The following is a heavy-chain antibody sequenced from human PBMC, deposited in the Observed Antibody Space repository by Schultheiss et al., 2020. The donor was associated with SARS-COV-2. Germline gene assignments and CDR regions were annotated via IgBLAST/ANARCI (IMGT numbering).Heavy chain of an antibody. Sequence: GESLKISCTASGFTFSSYGMHWVRQAPGKGLEWVAVIWYDGSNKYYADSVKGRFTISRDNSKNTLYLQMNSLRAEDTAVYYCARPYSSSWYPGYFDYWGQGTLVTVSS. CDR1: GFTFSSYG. V-gene: IGHV3-33*08. J-gene: IGHJ4*02. D-gene: IGHD6-13*01. CDR2: IWYDGSNK. CDR3: ARPYSSSWYPGYFDY.